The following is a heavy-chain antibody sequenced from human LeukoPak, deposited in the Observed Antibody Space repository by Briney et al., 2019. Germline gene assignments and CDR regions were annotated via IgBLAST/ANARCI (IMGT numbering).Heavy chain of an antibody. D-gene: IGHD3-3*01. CDR1: GYTFTSYG. CDR2: IIPIFGTA. J-gene: IGHJ4*02. CDR3: ARLTYDFWSGYSQYYFDY. V-gene: IGHV1-69*13. Sequence: SVKVSCKASGYTFTSYGISWVRQAPGQGLEWMGGIIPIFGTANYAQKIQGRVTITADESTSTAYMEVSSLRSEDTAVYYCARLTYDFWSGYSQYYFDYWGQGTLVTVST.